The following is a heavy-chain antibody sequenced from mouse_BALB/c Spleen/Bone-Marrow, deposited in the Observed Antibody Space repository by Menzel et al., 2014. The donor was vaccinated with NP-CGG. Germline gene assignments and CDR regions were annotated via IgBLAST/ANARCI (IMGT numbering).Heavy chain of an antibody. D-gene: IGHD2-4*01. CDR3: ARVSYDYFDY. V-gene: IGHV5-4*02. Sequence: KLVESGGGLVKPGGSLKLSCAASGFTFSDYYMYWVRQTPEKRLEWVATISDGGSYTYYPDSVKGRFTISRDNAKNNLYLQMSSLKSEDTAMYYCARVSYDYFDYWGQGTTLTVSS. J-gene: IGHJ2*01. CDR1: GFTFSDYY. CDR2: ISDGGSYT.